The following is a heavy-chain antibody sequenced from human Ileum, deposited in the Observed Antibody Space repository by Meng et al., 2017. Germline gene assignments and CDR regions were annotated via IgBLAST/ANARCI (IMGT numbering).Heavy chain of an antibody. Sequence: QVPLQQWGAGLLKPSETLSLTCAVYGGSFSGYYWSWIRQPPGKGLEWIGEINHSGSTNYNPSLKSRVTISVDTSKNQFSLKLSSVTAADTAVYYYTIRGVLYNWFDPWGQGTLVTVSS. CDR3: TIRGVLYNWFDP. D-gene: IGHD3-10*01. CDR1: GGSFSGYY. J-gene: IGHJ5*02. V-gene: IGHV4-34*01. CDR2: INHSGST.